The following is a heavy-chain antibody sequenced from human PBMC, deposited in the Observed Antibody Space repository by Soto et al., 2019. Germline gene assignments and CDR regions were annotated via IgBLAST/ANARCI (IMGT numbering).Heavy chain of an antibody. Sequence: EVQLLESGGGLVQPGGSLRLSCAASGFSFSNYGMNWVRQAPGKGLEWVSYISSSSSTIYYADSVKGRFTISRDNAKNSLYLQMNSLRDEDTAVYYCARDHGRWRGYFDYWGQGTLVTVSS. D-gene: IGHD3-16*01. V-gene: IGHV3-48*02. CDR3: ARDHGRWRGYFDY. CDR1: GFSFSNYG. J-gene: IGHJ4*02. CDR2: ISSSSSTI.